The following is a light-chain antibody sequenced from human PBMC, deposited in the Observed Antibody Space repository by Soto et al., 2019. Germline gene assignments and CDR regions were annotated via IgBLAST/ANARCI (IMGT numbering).Light chain of an antibody. Sequence: QSALTQPPSASRSPGQSVTISCTGTSSDVGDYNYVSWYQQHPGKAPKLMIYEVTKRPSGVPDRFSGSKSGNTASLTVSGLQAEDEADYYCSSYAGNNIVVFGGGTKLTVL. CDR2: EVT. CDR3: SSYAGNNIVV. CDR1: SSDVGDYNY. V-gene: IGLV2-8*02. J-gene: IGLJ2*01.